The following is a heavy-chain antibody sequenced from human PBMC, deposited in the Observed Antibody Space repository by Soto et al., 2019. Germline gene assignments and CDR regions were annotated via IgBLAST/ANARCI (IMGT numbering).Heavy chain of an antibody. CDR2: IYYSGST. V-gene: IGHV4-59*08. J-gene: IGHJ2*01. CDR3: ARHDGSGWPHHYWYFDL. Sequence: SETLSLTCTVSGGSISSYYWSWIRQPPGKGLEWIGYIYYSGSTNYNPSLKSRVTISVDTSKNQFSLKLSSVTAADTAVYYCARHDGSGWPHHYWYFDLWGRGTPVTVSS. CDR1: GGSISSYY. D-gene: IGHD6-19*01.